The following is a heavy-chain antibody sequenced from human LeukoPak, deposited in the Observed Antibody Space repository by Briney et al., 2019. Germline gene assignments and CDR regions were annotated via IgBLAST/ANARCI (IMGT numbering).Heavy chain of an antibody. D-gene: IGHD6-25*01. Sequence: GGSLRLSCAASGFTFSSYAMHWVRQAPGKGLEWVAVISYDGSNKYYADSVKGRFTISRDNSKNTLYLQMNSLRAEDTAVYYCARDGQAATDNYFDYWGQGTLVTVSS. V-gene: IGHV3-30-3*01. J-gene: IGHJ4*02. CDR1: GFTFSSYA. CDR2: ISYDGSNK. CDR3: ARDGQAATDNYFDY.